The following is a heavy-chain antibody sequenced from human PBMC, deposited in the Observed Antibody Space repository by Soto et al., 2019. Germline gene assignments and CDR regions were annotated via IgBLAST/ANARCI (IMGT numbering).Heavy chain of an antibody. V-gene: IGHV4-4*02. D-gene: IGHD3-10*01. CDR3: ARLSASSKLRGVVIN. CDR2: IYHSGNT. CDR1: GGSISSDNW. Sequence: QVHLQESGPDLVRPSETLSLTCSFFGGSISSDNWWSWVRQTPGKGLEWIGEIYHSGNTNYNPSLKSRVTISVDKSKTQFSLKVTSVTAADTALYYCARLSASSKLRGVVINWGQGTLVTVSS. J-gene: IGHJ4*02.